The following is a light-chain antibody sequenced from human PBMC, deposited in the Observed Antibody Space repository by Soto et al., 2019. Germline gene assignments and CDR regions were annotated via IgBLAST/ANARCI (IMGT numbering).Light chain of an antibody. V-gene: IGLV2-18*02. CDR3: NSFTTGSTYV. Sequence: QSVLTQPASVSGSPGQSITISCTGTSNDIGTYNRVSWYQQPPGTAPKLIIYEVNNRPSGVPDRFSGSKSGNTASLPISGLQAEAEADYYCNSFTTGSTYVFGTGGKVTVL. CDR1: SNDIGTYNR. CDR2: EVN. J-gene: IGLJ1*01.